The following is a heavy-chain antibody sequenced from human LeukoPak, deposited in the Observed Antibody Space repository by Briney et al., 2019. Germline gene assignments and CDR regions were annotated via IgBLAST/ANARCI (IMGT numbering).Heavy chain of an antibody. CDR3: ARDIVVVPAAISRAGHYYYYGMDV. CDR1: GYTFTSYG. D-gene: IGHD2-2*02. J-gene: IGHJ6*02. Sequence: GASVKVSCKASGYTFTSYGISWVRQAPGQGLEWMGWISAYNGNTNYAQKLQGRVTMTTDTSTSTAYMELGSLRSDDTAVYYCARDIVVVPAAISRAGHYYYYGMDVWGQGTTVTVSS. V-gene: IGHV1-18*01. CDR2: ISAYNGNT.